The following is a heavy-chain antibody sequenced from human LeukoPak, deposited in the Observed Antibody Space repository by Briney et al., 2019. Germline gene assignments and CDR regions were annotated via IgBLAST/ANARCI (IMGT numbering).Heavy chain of an antibody. CDR2: ISWNSGKI. Sequence: SGGSLRLSCAASGFIFDDYAMHWVRQVPGKGLEWVPGISWNSGKIDYADSVKGRFTISRDNAKNSLYLQMNSLRVEDMALYYCAKDRGYSSSFFEIWGQGTLVTVSS. CDR1: GFIFDDYA. V-gene: IGHV3-9*03. CDR3: AKDRGYSSSFFEI. J-gene: IGHJ4*02. D-gene: IGHD6-13*01.